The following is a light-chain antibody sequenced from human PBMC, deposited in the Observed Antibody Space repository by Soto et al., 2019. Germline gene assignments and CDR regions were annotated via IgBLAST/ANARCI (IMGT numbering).Light chain of an antibody. CDR1: SGSVSTNYY. J-gene: IGLJ2*01. V-gene: IGLV8-61*01. CDR3: VLYVGSGISV. CDR2: NTN. Sequence: QTVVTQEPSFSVSPGGTVTLTCGLSSGSVSTNYYPSWYQQTPGQAPRTLIYNTNTRSSGVPYRFSGSILGNKAALTITGAQADDESNYYCVLYVGSGISVFGGGTKVTVL.